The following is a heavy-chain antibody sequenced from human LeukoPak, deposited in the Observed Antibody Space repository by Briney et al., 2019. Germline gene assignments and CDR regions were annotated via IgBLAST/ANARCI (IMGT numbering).Heavy chain of an antibody. CDR1: GGSISSTNW. CDR2: VHLDGST. V-gene: IGHV4-4*02. J-gene: IGHJ4*02. CDR3: AREGGFYRPLDY. D-gene: IGHD3-3*01. Sequence: SETLSLTCGVSGGSISSTNWWTWVRQPPGKGLEWIGEVHLDGSTNYNPSLESRLTMSVDLSENHISLKLTSVTAADTAVYYCAREGGFYRPLDYSGQGTLVTVSS.